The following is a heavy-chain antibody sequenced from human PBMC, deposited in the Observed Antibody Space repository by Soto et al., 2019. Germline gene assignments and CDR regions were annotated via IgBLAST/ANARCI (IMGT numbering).Heavy chain of an antibody. J-gene: IGHJ4*02. D-gene: IGHD6-19*01. CDR3: VQTTGWPGFDF. Sequence: GGSLRLSCASSGFAVSSKYMTLVRQAPGKGLEWVSVIYGGGTTYYADSVKGRFTISRDTSKNTLYLQMNSLRAEDTAVYYCVQTTGWPGFDFWGQGTLVTSPQ. CDR2: IYGGGTT. CDR1: GFAVSSKY. V-gene: IGHV3-53*01.